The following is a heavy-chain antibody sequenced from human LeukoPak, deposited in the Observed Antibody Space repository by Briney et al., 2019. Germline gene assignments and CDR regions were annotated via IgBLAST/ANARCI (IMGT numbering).Heavy chain of an antibody. J-gene: IGHJ6*02. V-gene: IGHV4-4*03. Sequence: PETLSLTSALSGGSIRSSSWWSWVRQPPGKGLEGIGDIYYIGSTNYNPSLKSRVSISVDKSKNQFSLKLSSVTAADTAVYYCATPPDSYGMDVWGQGTTVTVSS. CDR1: GGSIRSSSW. CDR3: ATPPDSYGMDV. CDR2: IYYIGST. D-gene: IGHD1-14*01.